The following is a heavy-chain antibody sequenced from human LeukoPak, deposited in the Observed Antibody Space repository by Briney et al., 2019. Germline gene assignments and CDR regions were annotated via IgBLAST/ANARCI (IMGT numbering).Heavy chain of an antibody. CDR2: IKEDGSQN. D-gene: IGHD3-16*01. CDR1: GFTFSNTW. V-gene: IGHV3-7*01. Sequence: HSWGSLRLSCAASGFTFSNTWMAWVRQAPGKGLEWVAYIKEDGSQNHYADSVKGRFTISRDNAKNSLYLQMNSLRAEDTGLYHCARDMKGNLDYWGQGTLVTVSS. J-gene: IGHJ4*02. CDR3: ARDMKGNLDY.